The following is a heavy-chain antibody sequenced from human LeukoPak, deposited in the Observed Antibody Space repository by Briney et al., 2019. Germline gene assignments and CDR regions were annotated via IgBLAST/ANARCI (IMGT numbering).Heavy chain of an antibody. CDR2: TYYRSKWNT. V-gene: IGHV6-1*01. D-gene: IGHD6-6*01. CDR1: GDTVSSNTAA. J-gene: IGHJ6*02. Sequence: SQTLSLTCAISGDTVSSNTAAWNWIRQSPSRGLEWLGRTYYRSKWNTDYAASVQNRVTINPDTSTNQFSLQLKSATPEDTAVYYCSRQRSTSTYYFGLDVWGQGTTVTVSS. CDR3: SRQRSTSTYYFGLDV.